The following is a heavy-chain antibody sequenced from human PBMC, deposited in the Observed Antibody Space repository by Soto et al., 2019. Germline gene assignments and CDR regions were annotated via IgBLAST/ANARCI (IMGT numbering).Heavy chain of an antibody. CDR1: GYTFTSYD. V-gene: IGHV1-8*01. CDR2: MNPNSGNT. J-gene: IGHJ6*02. D-gene: IGHD3-16*01. CDR3: AREGVRGMDV. Sequence: QVQLVQSGAEVKKPGASVKVSCKASGYTFTSYDINWVRHATGQGLERMGWMNPNSGNTGYAQKFQDRITMTRNTSISTAYMALSSLRCEVTSVYYCAREGVRGMDVWGQGTTVTVAS.